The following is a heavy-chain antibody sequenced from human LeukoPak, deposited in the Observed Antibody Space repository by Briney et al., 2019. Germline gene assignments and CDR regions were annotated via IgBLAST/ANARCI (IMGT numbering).Heavy chain of an antibody. CDR2: IIPIFGTA. CDR1: GGTFSSYA. V-gene: IGHV1-69*01. D-gene: IGHD3-3*01. Sequence: GSSVKVSCKASGGTFSSYAISWVRQAPGQGLEWMGGIIPIFGTANYAQKFQGRVTITADESTSTAYMELSSLRPEDTAVYYCASFSYYDFWSGYSWFDPWGQGTLVTVSS. J-gene: IGHJ5*02. CDR3: ASFSYYDFWSGYSWFDP.